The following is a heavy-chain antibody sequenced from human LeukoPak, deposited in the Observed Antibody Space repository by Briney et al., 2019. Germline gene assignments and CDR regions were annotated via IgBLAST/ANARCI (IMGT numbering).Heavy chain of an antibody. CDR2: IRQDGDTK. D-gene: IGHD3-22*01. Sequence: SGGSLRLSCAASGFPFNAYWMTWVRQAPGKGLEWVANIRQDGDTKYYVDSVKGRFTISRDNAMNSLYLQMNSLRAEDTAVYYCARDDDSSGYYYVRNAFDIWGQGTMVTVSS. J-gene: IGHJ3*02. CDR1: GFPFNAYW. CDR3: ARDDDSSGYYYVRNAFDI. V-gene: IGHV3-7*01.